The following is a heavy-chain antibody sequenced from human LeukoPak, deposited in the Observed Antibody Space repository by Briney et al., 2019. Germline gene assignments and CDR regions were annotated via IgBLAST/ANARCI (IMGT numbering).Heavy chain of an antibody. J-gene: IGHJ4*02. Sequence: LRLSCAASGFTFSDYYMSWIRQPPGKGLEWIGYIYYSGSTYYTPSLKSRVTISVDTSKDQFSLKLSSVTAADTAVYYCASVDYGDFFFDYWGQGTLVTVSS. CDR3: ASVDYGDFFFDY. V-gene: IGHV4-30-4*08. D-gene: IGHD4-17*01. CDR2: IYYSGST. CDR1: GFTFSDYY.